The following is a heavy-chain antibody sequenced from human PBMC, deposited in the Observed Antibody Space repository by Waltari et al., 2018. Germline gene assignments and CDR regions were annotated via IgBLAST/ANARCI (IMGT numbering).Heavy chain of an antibody. J-gene: IGHJ4*02. CDR3: GDFTAFDY. Sequence: EVQLVESGGGLVKPGGSLRLSCVGSGFTLRTAWMHWVRQAPGKGLEWVGRIKAKPHGGTTVYAAPVQGRFTISRDDSKNTVYLQMNSLKTEDTAIYYCGDFTAFDYWGQGSLVTVSS. D-gene: IGHD2-8*02. V-gene: IGHV3-15*01. CDR1: GFTLRTAW. CDR2: IKAKPHGGTT.